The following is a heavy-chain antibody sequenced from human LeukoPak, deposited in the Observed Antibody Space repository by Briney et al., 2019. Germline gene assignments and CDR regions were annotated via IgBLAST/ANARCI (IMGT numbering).Heavy chain of an antibody. J-gene: IGHJ5*02. D-gene: IGHD4-23*01. Sequence: SVKVPCKASGGTFSSYAISWVRQAPGQGLEWMGRIIPILGIANYAQKFQGRVTITADESTSTAYMELSSLRSEDTAVYYCARGYGGNNNWFDPWGQGTLVTVSS. V-gene: IGHV1-69*04. CDR1: GGTFSSYA. CDR2: IIPILGIA. CDR3: ARGYGGNNNWFDP.